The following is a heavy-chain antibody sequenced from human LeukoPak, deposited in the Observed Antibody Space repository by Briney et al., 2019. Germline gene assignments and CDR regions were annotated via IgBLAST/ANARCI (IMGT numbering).Heavy chain of an antibody. CDR2: IYYTGTT. V-gene: IGHV4-59*08. J-gene: IGHJ3*01. CDR3: ARRWVYDKRAFDA. CDR1: GGSISGTYY. Sequence: SETLSLTCTVSGGSISGTYYWSWIRQPPGKGLEWIGYIYYTGTTDSNPSLKRRVTISLDTSKNQFSLNLISVTAADTAVYYCARRWVYDKRAFDAWGQGTMVTVSS. D-gene: IGHD3-16*01.